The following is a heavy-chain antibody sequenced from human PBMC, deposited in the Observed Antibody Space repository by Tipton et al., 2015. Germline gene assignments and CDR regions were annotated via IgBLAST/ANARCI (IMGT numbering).Heavy chain of an antibody. J-gene: IGHJ3*02. CDR2: IYYSGST. CDR3: ARQTYGYCTSSNCYDGAFDI. Sequence: TLSLTCTVSGGSISSSSYYWGWIRQPPGKGLEWIGSIYYSGSTNYNPSLKSRVTISVDTSKNQFSLKLSSVTAADTAVYYCARQTYGYCTSSNCYDGAFDIWGQGTVVTVSP. D-gene: IGHD2-2*03. V-gene: IGHV4-39*07. CDR1: GGSISSSSYY.